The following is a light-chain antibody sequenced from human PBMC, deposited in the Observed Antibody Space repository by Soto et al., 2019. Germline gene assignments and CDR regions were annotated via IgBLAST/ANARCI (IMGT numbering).Light chain of an antibody. CDR3: QQTYSSPPGA. J-gene: IGKJ1*01. V-gene: IGKV1-39*01. Sequence: DIQMTQSPSSLSASVGDRVTITCRAGQSIRNYLNWYQQKPGKAPKVLIYTASSLQSGAPSRFSGSGSGTDFTLSIGRLQPEDFATYYCQQTYSSPPGAFGQGTKVEIE. CDR1: QSIRNY. CDR2: TAS.